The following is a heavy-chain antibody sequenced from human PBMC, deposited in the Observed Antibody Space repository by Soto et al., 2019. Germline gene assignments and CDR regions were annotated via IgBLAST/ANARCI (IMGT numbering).Heavy chain of an antibody. CDR3: AREPATAKPEGVDF. CDR1: GYTFSDYY. CDR2: INPNSGGT. J-gene: IGHJ4*02. V-gene: IGHV1-2*02. Sequence: ASVKVSCKASGYTFSDYYIHWVRQAPGQGLEWMGWINPNSGGTKYAPKFQGGVAMTRDTSITTAYMELSRLRSGDTAVYYCAREPATAKPEGVDFWGQGTLVTVSS. D-gene: IGHD1-1*01.